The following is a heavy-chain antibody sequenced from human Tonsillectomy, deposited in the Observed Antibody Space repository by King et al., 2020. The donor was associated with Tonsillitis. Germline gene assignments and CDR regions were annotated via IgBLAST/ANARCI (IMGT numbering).Heavy chain of an antibody. CDR1: GFSFSDHY. V-gene: IGHV3-11*01. CDR2: ISSSGSSI. CDR3: ARYAATIGLDY. J-gene: IGHJ4*01. Sequence: VQLVESGGDLVKPGGSLRLSCAASGFSFSDHYMGWIRQAPGRGLEWVSYISSSGSSIYYADSVKGRFIISRDNAKKSLYLQMNSLRAEDTAMYYCARYAATIGLDYWGQGTLVTVSS. D-gene: IGHD5-12*01.